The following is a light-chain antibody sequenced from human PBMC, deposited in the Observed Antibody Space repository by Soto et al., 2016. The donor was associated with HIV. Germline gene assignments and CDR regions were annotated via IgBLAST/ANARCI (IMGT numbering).Light chain of an antibody. CDR3: QAWDSSTVV. Sequence: SYELIQPPSVSVSPGQTASITCSGDNLGEKFACWYQQKPGQSPVLVIYQDTKRPSGIPERFSGSNSGNTATLTISGTQAMDEADYFCQAWDSSTVVFGGGTKVTVL. CDR1: NLGEKF. V-gene: IGLV3-1*01. CDR2: QDT. J-gene: IGLJ2*01.